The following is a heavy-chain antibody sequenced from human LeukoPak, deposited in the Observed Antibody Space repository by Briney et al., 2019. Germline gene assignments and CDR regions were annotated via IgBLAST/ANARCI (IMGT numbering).Heavy chain of an antibody. Sequence: GASLQISCKGSGYSFTSYWIGWVRPMPGKGLEWMGIIYPGDSDTRYSPSFQGQVTISADKSISTAYLQWSSLKASDTAMYYCARVTSIAARPSYYYYYMDVWGKGTTVTVSS. CDR2: IYPGDSDT. D-gene: IGHD6-6*01. CDR3: ARVTSIAARPSYYYYYMDV. V-gene: IGHV5-51*01. CDR1: GYSFTSYW. J-gene: IGHJ6*03.